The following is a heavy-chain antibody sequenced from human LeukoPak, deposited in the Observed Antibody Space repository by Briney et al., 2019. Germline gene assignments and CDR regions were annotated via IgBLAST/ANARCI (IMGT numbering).Heavy chain of an antibody. CDR2: IYTSGST. J-gene: IGHJ3*02. D-gene: IGHD3-3*01. V-gene: IGHV4-61*02. CDR3: AREGLDDAFDI. CDR1: GGSISSGSYY. Sequence: SETLSLTCTVSGGSISSGSYYWSWIRQPAGKGLEWIGRIYTSGSTNYNPSLKSRVTMSVDTSKNQFSLRLSSVTAADTAMYYCAREGLDDAFDIWGQGTMVTVSS.